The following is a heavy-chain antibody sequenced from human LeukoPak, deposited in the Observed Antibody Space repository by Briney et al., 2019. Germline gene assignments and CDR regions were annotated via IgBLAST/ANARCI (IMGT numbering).Heavy chain of an antibody. CDR1: GFTFSNYW. CDR3: AGGDQDSVTSRYHWFDS. D-gene: IGHD4-17*01. J-gene: IGHJ5*01. V-gene: IGHV3-7*01. CDR2: IKQDGSDK. Sequence: PGGSLRLSCAASGFTFSNYWMNWGRQAPGKGLEWVANIKQDGSDKYYVDSVKGRFTISRDNAKNSLYLQMDSLRVEDTAIYYCAGGDQDSVTSRYHWFDSWGQGTLVTVSS.